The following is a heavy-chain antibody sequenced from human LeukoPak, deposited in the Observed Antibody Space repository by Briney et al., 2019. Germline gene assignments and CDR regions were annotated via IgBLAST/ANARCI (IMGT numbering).Heavy chain of an antibody. CDR2: IKSDGSST. V-gene: IGHV3-74*01. Sequence: PGGSLRLSCAASGFTFSSYAMSWVRQAPGKGLEWVSCIKSDGSSTSIADSAKGRFTISRDNAKNTVYLQMNSLRAEDTAVYYFVRDNRSYNFDYWGQGTLVTVSS. D-gene: IGHD1-26*01. CDR3: VRDNRSYNFDY. J-gene: IGHJ4*02. CDR1: GFTFSSYA.